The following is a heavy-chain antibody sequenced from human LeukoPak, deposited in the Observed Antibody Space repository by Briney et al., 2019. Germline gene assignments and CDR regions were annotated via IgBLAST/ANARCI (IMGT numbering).Heavy chain of an antibody. V-gene: IGHV3-21*06. Sequence: SGGALRLSCAASDFTFSAYTMNWIRLAPGKGLEWVSSISSSRTYIYYADSVKGRFTISRDNAKNSLYLQMNSLRAEDTALYFCARDSDYGDYFDHWGQGTLVTVSS. CDR1: DFTFSAYT. J-gene: IGHJ4*02. CDR2: ISSSRTYI. D-gene: IGHD4-17*01. CDR3: ARDSDYGDYFDH.